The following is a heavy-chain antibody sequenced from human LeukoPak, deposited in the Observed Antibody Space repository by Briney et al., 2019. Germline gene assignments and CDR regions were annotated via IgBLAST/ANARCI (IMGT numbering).Heavy chain of an antibody. CDR2: IKSSNT. CDR3: ARVPDWTYVPDY. Sequence: SETLSLTCTVSGGSISSDRFYWPWVRQPAGKGLEWIGRIKSSNTNYNPSLKSRVSISLDTSTNQFSLKLSSLTAADTAVYYCARVPDWTYVPDYWGQGTLVTVSS. D-gene: IGHD3-16*01. J-gene: IGHJ4*02. V-gene: IGHV4-61*02. CDR1: GGSISSDRFY.